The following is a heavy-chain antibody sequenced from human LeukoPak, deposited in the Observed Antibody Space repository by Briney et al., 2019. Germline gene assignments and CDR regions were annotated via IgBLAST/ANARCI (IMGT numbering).Heavy chain of an antibody. CDR1: AFTFSAYW. D-gene: IGHD6-25*01. CDR2: IKQDGSEK. V-gene: IGHV3-7*01. Sequence: VGSLRLSCAASAFTFSAYWMNWVRQAPGKGLEWVANIKQDGSEKHYVDSVKGRFTISRDNAKNSLYLQMNSLRAEDTAVYYCARDLAAATLNKTYYWSQGTLVTVSS. J-gene: IGHJ4*02. CDR3: ARDLAAATLNKTYY.